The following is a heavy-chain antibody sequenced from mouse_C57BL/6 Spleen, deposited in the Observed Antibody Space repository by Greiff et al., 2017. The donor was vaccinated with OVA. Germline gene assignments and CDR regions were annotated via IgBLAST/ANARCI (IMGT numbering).Heavy chain of an antibody. CDR2: ISSGGDYI. Sequence: EVKLMESGAGLVKPGGSLKLSCAASGFTFSSYAMSWVRQTPEKRLEWVAYISSGGDYIYYADTVKGRFTISRDNARNTLYLQMSSLKSEDTAMYYCTRMGDDGALSYAMDYWGQGTSVTVSS. CDR3: TRMGDDGALSYAMDY. CDR1: GFTFSSYA. D-gene: IGHD2-12*01. J-gene: IGHJ4*01. V-gene: IGHV5-9-1*02.